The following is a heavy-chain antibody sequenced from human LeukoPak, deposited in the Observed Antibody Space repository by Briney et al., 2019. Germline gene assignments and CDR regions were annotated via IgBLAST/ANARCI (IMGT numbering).Heavy chain of an antibody. CDR1: GFTFSSYS. CDR3: ARGRGYNGYYFDY. D-gene: IGHD1-26*01. Sequence: GGSLRLSCAASGFTFSSYSMNWVRQAPGKGLEWVSSISSSSSYIYYADSVKGRFTISRDNAKNSLYLQMNSLRAEDTAVYYCARGRGYNGYYFDYWGQGTLVTVSS. CDR2: ISSSSSYI. J-gene: IGHJ4*02. V-gene: IGHV3-21*04.